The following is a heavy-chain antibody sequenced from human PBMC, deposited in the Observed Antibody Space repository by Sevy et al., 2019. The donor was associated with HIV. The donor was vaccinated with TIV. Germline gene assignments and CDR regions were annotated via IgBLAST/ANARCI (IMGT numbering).Heavy chain of an antibody. Sequence: GGSLRLSCAASGFSFSNAWMNWVRQAPGKGLEWVGRIKSKADSGPTDYAAPVKGRFTISRDDSKKTLYLQMNSLKTEDTAVYYGTTVPGRVVVAATLSHGNWYFDLWGRGTLVTVSS. CDR2: IKSKADSGPT. D-gene: IGHD2-15*01. V-gene: IGHV3-15*07. CDR3: TTVPGRVVVAATLSHGNWYFDL. CDR1: GFSFSNAW. J-gene: IGHJ2*01.